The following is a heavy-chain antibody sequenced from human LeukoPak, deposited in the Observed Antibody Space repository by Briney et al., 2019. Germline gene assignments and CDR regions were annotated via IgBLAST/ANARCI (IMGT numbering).Heavy chain of an antibody. CDR2: IKQDGSVK. Sequence: PGGSLRLSCAASGFTFSSFWMTWFRRAPGKGLEWVANIKQDGSVKNYEDSVKGRLTISRDNAKNSLYLQMDSLRAEDTAVYYCALQSFYDSSGYYENDAFDIWGQGTMVTVSS. J-gene: IGHJ3*02. CDR1: GFTFSSFW. D-gene: IGHD3-22*01. V-gene: IGHV3-7*05. CDR3: ALQSFYDSSGYYENDAFDI.